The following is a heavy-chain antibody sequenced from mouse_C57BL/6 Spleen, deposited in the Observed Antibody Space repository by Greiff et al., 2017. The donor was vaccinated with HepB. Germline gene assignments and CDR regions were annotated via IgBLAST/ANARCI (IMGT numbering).Heavy chain of an antibody. D-gene: IGHD1-1*02. CDR3: TRNYGPYFDY. J-gene: IGHJ2*01. CDR1: GYTFTDYE. V-gene: IGHV1-15*01. Sequence: VQLQESGAELVRPGASVTLSCKASGYTFTDYEMHWVKQTPVHGLEWIGAIDPETGGTAYNQKFKCKAILTADKSSSTAYMELRSLTSEDSAVYYCTRNYGPYFDYWGQGTTLTVSS. CDR2: IDPETGGT.